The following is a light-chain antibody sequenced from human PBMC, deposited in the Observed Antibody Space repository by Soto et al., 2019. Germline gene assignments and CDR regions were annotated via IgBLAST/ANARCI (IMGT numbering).Light chain of an antibody. Sequence: MVMTQSPATLSVSPGERATLSSRASQGWRSNLAWYQQKPGQAPRLLISGASTRATGVPARFSGSGSGTEFTLTISSLHSEDFAVYYCLQYNNWPPYTFGQGTKLEIK. CDR1: QGWRSN. CDR3: LQYNNWPPYT. CDR2: GAS. V-gene: IGKV3-15*01. J-gene: IGKJ2*01.